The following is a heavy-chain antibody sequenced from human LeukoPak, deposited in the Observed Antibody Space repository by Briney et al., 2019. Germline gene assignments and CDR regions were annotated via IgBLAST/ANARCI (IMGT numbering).Heavy chain of an antibody. CDR2: IYTSGST. D-gene: IGHD3-3*01. Sequence: SGTLSLTCTVSGGSISSYYWSWIRQPAGKGLEWIGRIYTSGSTNYNPSLKSRVTMSVDTSKNQFPLKLSSVTAADTAVYYCASGGRITIFGVVIMRVKWFDPWGQGTLVTVSS. CDR3: ASGGRITIFGVVIMRVKWFDP. J-gene: IGHJ5*02. V-gene: IGHV4-4*07. CDR1: GGSISSYY.